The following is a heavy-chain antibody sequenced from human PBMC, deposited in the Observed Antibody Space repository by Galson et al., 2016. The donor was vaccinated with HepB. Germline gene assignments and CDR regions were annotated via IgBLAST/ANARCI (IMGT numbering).Heavy chain of an antibody. Sequence: PALVKPTHTLTLTCTFPGFSLSSSGVGVGWIRQSPGKALEWLALIYWNDDKRYSPSLKSRLTNTKDTSKNQVVLTLTNMDPVDTATYYCAHRRTSADYGSGKDHYFDYWGQGTLVTVSS. CDR2: IYWNDDK. D-gene: IGHD3-10*01. V-gene: IGHV2-5*01. J-gene: IGHJ4*02. CDR1: GFSLSSSGVG. CDR3: AHRRTSADYGSGKDHYFDY.